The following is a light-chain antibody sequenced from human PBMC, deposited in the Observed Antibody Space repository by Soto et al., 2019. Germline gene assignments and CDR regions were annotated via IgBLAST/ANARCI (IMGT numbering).Light chain of an antibody. CDR3: SSYRTGGSHV. Sequence: QSVLTQPASVSGSPGLSIAIPCTGTSSDVGGYNSVSWYQQHPGKAPKLVIYDVTSRPSGVSNRFSGSKSGNTASLTISGLQAEDEGDYYCSSYRTGGSHVFGIGTKVTVL. V-gene: IGLV2-14*01. CDR2: DVT. J-gene: IGLJ1*01. CDR1: SSDVGGYNS.